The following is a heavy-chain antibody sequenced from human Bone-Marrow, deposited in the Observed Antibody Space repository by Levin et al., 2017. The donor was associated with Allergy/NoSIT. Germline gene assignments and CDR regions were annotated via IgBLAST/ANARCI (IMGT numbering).Heavy chain of an antibody. V-gene: IGHV5-51*01. Sequence: GESLKISCQGFGYSFTNYWIGWVRQMPGKGLEWMGIIYPADSDTRYSPSFEGQVTISVDKSINTAYLQWGSLTASDTGIYFCARQTFDFLFDFDSWGQGTMVTVSS. J-gene: IGHJ4*02. CDR2: IYPADSDT. CDR3: ARQTFDFLFDFDS. CDR1: GYSFTNYW. D-gene: IGHD3-9*01.